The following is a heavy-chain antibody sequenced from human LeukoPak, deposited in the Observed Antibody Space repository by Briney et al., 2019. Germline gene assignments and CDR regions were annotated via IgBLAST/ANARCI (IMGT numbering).Heavy chain of an antibody. CDR1: GGSISSGSYY. CDR3: ARATYDFWSGYPDREYYFDY. D-gene: IGHD3-3*01. Sequence: SETLSLTCTVSGGSISSGSYYWSWIRQPPGKGLEWIGYIYYSGSTNYNPSLKSRVTISVDTSKNQFSLKLSSVTAADTAVYYCARATYDFWSGYPDREYYFDYWGQGTLVTVSS. J-gene: IGHJ4*02. V-gene: IGHV4-61*01. CDR2: IYYSGST.